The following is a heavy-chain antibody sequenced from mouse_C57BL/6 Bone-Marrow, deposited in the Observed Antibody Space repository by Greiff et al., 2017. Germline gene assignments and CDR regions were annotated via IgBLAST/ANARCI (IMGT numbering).Heavy chain of an antibody. Sequence: VQLQQSGAELVRPGASVKLSCTASGFNIKDDYMHWVKQRPEQGLEWIGWIDPESGDTEYASKFQGKATITADTSSNTAYLQLSSLTSEDTAVYYCTSFLDYAMDYWGQGTSVTGSS. V-gene: IGHV14-4*01. CDR3: TSFLDYAMDY. D-gene: IGHD1-2*01. CDR2: IDPESGDT. J-gene: IGHJ4*01. CDR1: GFNIKDDY.